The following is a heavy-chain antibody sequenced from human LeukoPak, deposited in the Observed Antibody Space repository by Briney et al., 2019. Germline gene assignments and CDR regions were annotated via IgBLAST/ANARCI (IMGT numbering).Heavy chain of an antibody. CDR2: IVGSGHST. V-gene: IGHV3-23*01. J-gene: IGHJ3*02. CDR1: GFTFSSYA. D-gene: IGHD1-1*01. Sequence: QAGGSLRLSCAASGFTFSSYAMSWVRQAPGKGLEWVSIIVGSGHSTFYTDSVKGRFTISRDNSKNTLYLRMNSLRAEDTAVYYCAKVQNRYNYNTGAFDIWGQGTMVPASS. CDR3: AKVQNRYNYNTGAFDI.